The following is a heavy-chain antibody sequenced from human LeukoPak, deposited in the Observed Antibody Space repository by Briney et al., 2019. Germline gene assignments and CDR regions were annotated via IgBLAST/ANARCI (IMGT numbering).Heavy chain of an antibody. CDR2: INSDGSST. Sequence: PGGSLRLSCGASGFTFGNYGMSWVRQAPGKGLVWVSRINSDGSSTSYADSVKGRFTISRDNAKNTLYLQMNSLRAEDTAVYYCARGGRRDGYNYLSGGDDAFDIWGQGTMVTVSS. D-gene: IGHD5-24*01. CDR1: GFTFGNYG. CDR3: ARGGRRDGYNYLSGGDDAFDI. V-gene: IGHV3-74*01. J-gene: IGHJ3*02.